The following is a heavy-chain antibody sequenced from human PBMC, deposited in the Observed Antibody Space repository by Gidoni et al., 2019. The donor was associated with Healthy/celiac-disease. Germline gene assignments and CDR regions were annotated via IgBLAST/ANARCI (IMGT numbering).Heavy chain of an antibody. J-gene: IGHJ6*02. Sequence: QVQLVESGGGVVQPGRSLRLSWAASGFTFSSYGMNWVRQAPGKGLEWVAVLWYDGSNKYYADSVKGRFTISRDNSKNTLYLQMNSLRAEDTAVYYCARGGGDPTPYYYYYYGMDVWGQGTTVTVSS. D-gene: IGHD2-21*02. V-gene: IGHV3-33*01. CDR2: LWYDGSNK. CDR1: GFTFSSYG. CDR3: ARGGGDPTPYYYYYYGMDV.